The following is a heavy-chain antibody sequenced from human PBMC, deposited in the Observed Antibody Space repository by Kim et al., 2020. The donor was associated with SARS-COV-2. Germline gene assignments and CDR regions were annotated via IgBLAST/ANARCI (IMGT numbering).Heavy chain of an antibody. J-gene: IGHJ4*02. CDR2: INNSGGRT. CDR1: GFTFSNYA. CDR3: AKEERWLHFPYIDY. V-gene: IGHV3-23*01. Sequence: GGSLRLSCAASGFTFSNYAMSWVRQAPGKGLQWVSPINNSGGRTYYADSVKGRFTISRDNSKNTLYLQMNSLRAEDTAVYYCAKEERWLHFPYIDYWGQG. D-gene: IGHD5-12*01.